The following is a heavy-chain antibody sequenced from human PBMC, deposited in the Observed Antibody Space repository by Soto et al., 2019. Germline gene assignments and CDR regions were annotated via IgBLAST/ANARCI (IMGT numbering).Heavy chain of an antibody. CDR1: GFTFSSYG. CDR2: ISYDGSNK. D-gene: IGHD6-19*01. CDR3: AKPARYDRSGWWRCDY. J-gene: IGHJ4*02. V-gene: IGHV3-30*18. Sequence: QVQLVESGGGVVQPGRSLRLSCAASGFTFSSYGMHWVRQAPGKGLERVAVISYDGSNKYYADSVKGRFTISRDNSKNTLYLQMNSLRAEDTAVYYCAKPARYDRSGWWRCDYGGQGTLVTVYS.